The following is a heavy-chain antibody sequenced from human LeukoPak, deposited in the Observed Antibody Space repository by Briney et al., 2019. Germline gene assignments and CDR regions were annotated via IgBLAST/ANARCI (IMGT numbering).Heavy chain of an antibody. J-gene: IGHJ3*02. D-gene: IGHD4-23*01. CDR3: ARPSYGGNSGGAFDI. CDR2: IYYSGST. Sequence: SETLSLTCTVSGGSISSYYWSWIRQPPGKGLEWLGYIYYSGSTNYNPSLKSRVTISVDTSKNQFSLKLSSVTAADTAVYYCARPSYGGNSGGAFDIWGQGTMVTVSS. V-gene: IGHV4-59*08. CDR1: GGSISSYY.